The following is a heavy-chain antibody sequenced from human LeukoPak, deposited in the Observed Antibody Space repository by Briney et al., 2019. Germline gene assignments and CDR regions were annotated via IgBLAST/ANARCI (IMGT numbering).Heavy chain of an antibody. D-gene: IGHD6-19*01. V-gene: IGHV3-7*01. CDR3: AREQYSSGWYRVGYFDY. Sequence: GGSLRLSCAASGFTFSSYWMSWVRQAPGKGLEWVANIKQDGSEKYYVDFVKGRFTISRDNAKNSLYLQMNSLRAEDTAVYYCAREQYSSGWYRVGYFDYWGQGTLVTVSS. J-gene: IGHJ4*02. CDR1: GFTFSSYW. CDR2: IKQDGSEK.